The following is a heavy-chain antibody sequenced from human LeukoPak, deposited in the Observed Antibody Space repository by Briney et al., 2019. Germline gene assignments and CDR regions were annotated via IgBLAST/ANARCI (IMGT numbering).Heavy chain of an antibody. V-gene: IGHV3-15*07. D-gene: IGHD6-19*01. CDR1: GFSFGRHW. CDR2: IKSKTDGGTT. J-gene: IGHJ4*02. CDR3: TTEHEYSSGWDY. Sequence: GGSLRLSCAASGFSFGRHWMNWVRQAPGKGLEWVGRIKSKTDGGTTDYAAPVKGRFTISRDDSKNTLYLQMNSLKTEDTAVYYCTTEHEYSSGWDYWGQGTLVTVSS.